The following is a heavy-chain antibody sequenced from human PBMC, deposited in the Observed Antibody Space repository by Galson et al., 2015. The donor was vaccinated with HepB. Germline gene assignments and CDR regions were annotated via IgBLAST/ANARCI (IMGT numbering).Heavy chain of an antibody. CDR2: ISYDGSIK. CDR3: ARDRGYGSGGPYYFDF. V-gene: IGHV3-30-3*01. Sequence: SLRLSCAASGFTFTSYAIHWVRQAPGKGLEWVTIISYDGSIKYYADSVRGRFTISRDNPKNTLYLQMNSLRAEDTALYYCARDRGYGSGGPYYFDFWGQGTLVTVSS. J-gene: IGHJ4*02. D-gene: IGHD3-10*01. CDR1: GFTFTSYA.